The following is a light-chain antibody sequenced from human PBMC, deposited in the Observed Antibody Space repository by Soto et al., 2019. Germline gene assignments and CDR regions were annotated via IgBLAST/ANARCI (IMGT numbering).Light chain of an antibody. J-gene: IGKJ5*01. CDR2: GAS. Sequence: EVVLSMSPGTVSLYTGERATLSCRVSQSVSSSYLAWYQQKPGQPPRLLIYGASSRATGIPDRFSGSGSGTDFTLTICSLEPEDVTVVYCPVYASLPITSGQRTLLE. V-gene: IGKV3-20*01. CDR1: QSVSSSY. CDR3: PVYASLPIT.